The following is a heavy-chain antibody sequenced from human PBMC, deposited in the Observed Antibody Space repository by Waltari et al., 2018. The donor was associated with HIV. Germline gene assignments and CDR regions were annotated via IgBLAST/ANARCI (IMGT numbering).Heavy chain of an antibody. CDR3: ASAPVGAAAGPDAFDI. J-gene: IGHJ3*02. CDR2: IYYSGST. D-gene: IGHD6-13*01. CDR1: GGSISSYY. V-gene: IGHV4-59*01. Sequence: QVQLQESGPGLVKPSETLSLTCTVSGGSISSYYWSWIRQPPGKGLEWIGYIYYSGSTNYNPSLKSRVTISVDTSKNQFSLKLSSVTAADTAVYYCASAPVGAAAGPDAFDIWGQGTMVTVSS.